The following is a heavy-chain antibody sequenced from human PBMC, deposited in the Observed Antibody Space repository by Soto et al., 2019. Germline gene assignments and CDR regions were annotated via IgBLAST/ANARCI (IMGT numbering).Heavy chain of an antibody. J-gene: IGHJ6*02. CDR1: GGSISTYY. CDR2: IYYSGST. Sequence: SETLSLTCSVSGGSISTYYWSWIRQPPGKGLEWIGYIYYSGSTNNSPSLKSRVTISVDTSENRFSLKLSSVTAADTAVYYCARGPYGPGHYQYYYGMDVWGQGTTVTVSS. CDR3: ARGPYGPGHYQYYYGMDV. D-gene: IGHD3-10*01. V-gene: IGHV4-59*01.